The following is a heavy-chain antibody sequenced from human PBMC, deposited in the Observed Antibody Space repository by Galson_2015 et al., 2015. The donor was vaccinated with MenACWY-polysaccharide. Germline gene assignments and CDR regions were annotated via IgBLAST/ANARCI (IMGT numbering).Heavy chain of an antibody. CDR3: ARGRALTDY. J-gene: IGHJ4*02. Sequence: ETLSLTCSLSGGSVKNSYWSWFRQPPGKGLEWIGYIFYTGSTTYNPSLQSRVTISIGASESHFSLNLTSVTAADTAVYYCARGRALTDYWGQGTLVTVSS. CDR2: IFYTGST. CDR1: GGSVKNSY. V-gene: IGHV4-59*02.